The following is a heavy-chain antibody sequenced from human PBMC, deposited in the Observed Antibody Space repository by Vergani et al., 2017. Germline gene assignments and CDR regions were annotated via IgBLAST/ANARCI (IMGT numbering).Heavy chain of an antibody. CDR2: IITFFVTT. CDR3: ARDCPWEGSDCSAGWYFDL. V-gene: IGHV1-69*13. CDR1: GGPSKNSA. D-gene: IGHD2-21*02. Sequence: QVQLVQSGAEVKKPGSSVKVPCQASGGPSKNSASSWVRQVPGQGLEWMGRIITFFVTTDNAQQFLGRFTIIADEITKTVDMQLSNLGSEDTVVYYCARDCPWEGSDCSAGWYFDLWGRGTLVTVSS. J-gene: IGHJ2*01.